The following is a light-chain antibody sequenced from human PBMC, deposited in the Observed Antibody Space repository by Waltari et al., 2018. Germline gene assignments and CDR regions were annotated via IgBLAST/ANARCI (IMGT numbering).Light chain of an antibody. V-gene: IGLV2-11*01. J-gene: IGLJ3*02. CDR1: RSAVGCYNF. CDR3: CSYAGSYTWV. Sequence: QSALTQPRSVSGSPGQSVTISSTGTRSAVGCYNFVPCYQQPPGKAPQLMIYDVSKRPSGVPDRFSGSKSGNTASLTISGLQAEDEADYYCCSYAGSYTWVFGGGTKLTVL. CDR2: DVS.